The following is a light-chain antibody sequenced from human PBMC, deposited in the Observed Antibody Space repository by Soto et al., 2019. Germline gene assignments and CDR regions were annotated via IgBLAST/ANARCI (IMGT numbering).Light chain of an antibody. Sequence: DVVMTQSPLSLPVTLGQPASISCRSSRSLVYSDGNAYLNWFHQRPGQSPRRLIYKASNRHSGVPARFSGSGSGTDVTLPISRVEAEDFGVYYCLQATNWPPTFGRGTSVEIE. CDR3: LQATNWPPT. CDR2: KAS. CDR1: RSLVYSDGNAY. J-gene: IGKJ1*01. V-gene: IGKV2-30*01.